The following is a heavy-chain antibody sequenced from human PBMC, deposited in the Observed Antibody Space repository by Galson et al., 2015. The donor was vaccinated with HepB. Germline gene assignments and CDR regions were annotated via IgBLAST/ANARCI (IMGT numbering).Heavy chain of an antibody. J-gene: IGHJ6*02. D-gene: IGHD1-1*01. CDR1: GGSVSSGSYY. CDR2: IYYSGST. CDR3: ARDRGTTGGGSYYGMDV. Sequence: ETLSLTCTVSGGSVSSGSYYWSWIRQPPGKGLEWIGYIYYSGSTNYNPSLKSRVTISVDTSKNQFSLKLSSVTAADTAVYYCARDRGTTGGGSYYGMDVWGQGTTVTVSS. V-gene: IGHV4-61*01.